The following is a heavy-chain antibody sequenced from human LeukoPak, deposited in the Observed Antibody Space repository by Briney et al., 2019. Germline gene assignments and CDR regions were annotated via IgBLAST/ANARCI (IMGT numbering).Heavy chain of an antibody. CDR3: ARGREWELLSF. J-gene: IGHJ4*02. D-gene: IGHD1-26*01. CDR2: IYTSGGT. V-gene: IGHV4-61*02. CDR1: GGSISSGSYY. Sequence: SETLSLTCTVSGGSISSGSYYWSWIRQPAGKGLEWIGRIYTSGGTNYNPSLKSRVTISVDTSKNQFSLKLSSVTAADTAVYYCARGREWELLSFWGQGTLVTVSS.